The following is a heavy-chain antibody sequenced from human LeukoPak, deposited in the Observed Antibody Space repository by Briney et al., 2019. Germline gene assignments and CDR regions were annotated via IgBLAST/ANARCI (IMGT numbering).Heavy chain of an antibody. CDR1: GYSISSGYY. V-gene: IGHV4-38-2*02. Sequence: SETLSLTCTVSGYSISSGYYWGWIRQPPGKGLEWIGSIYHSGSTYYNPSLKSRVTISLDTSNKQFSLKLSSVTAADTAVYYCARGSNWNSYDYWGQGTLVTVSS. CDR3: ARGSNWNSYDY. J-gene: IGHJ4*02. CDR2: IYHSGST. D-gene: IGHD1-1*01.